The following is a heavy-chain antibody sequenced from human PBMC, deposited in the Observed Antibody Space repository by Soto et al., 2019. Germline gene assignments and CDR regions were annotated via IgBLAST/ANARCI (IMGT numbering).Heavy chain of an antibody. CDR1: GYSFTSYW. CDR2: IYPGDSDT. Sequence: PGESLKISCKGSGYSFTSYWISWVRQMPGKGLEWMGIIYPGDSDTRYSPSFQGQVTISADKSISTAYLQWSSLKASDTAMYYCARAYSSSWPYYYYYGMDVWGQGTTVTVSS. CDR3: ARAYSSSWPYYYYYGMDV. D-gene: IGHD6-13*01. J-gene: IGHJ6*02. V-gene: IGHV5-51*01.